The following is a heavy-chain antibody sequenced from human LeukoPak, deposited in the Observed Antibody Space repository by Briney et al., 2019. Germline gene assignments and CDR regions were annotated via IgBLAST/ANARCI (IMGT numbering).Heavy chain of an antibody. J-gene: IGHJ4*02. CDR3: ARRGGSGNYYFDY. Sequence: GGSLRLSCAASGFTFSSYWVHWVRQAPGKGLVWVSRINSDGSITTYADSVKGRFTISRDNAKNTLYLQMNSLRAEDTAVYYRARRGGSGNYYFDYWGQGTLVTVSS. CDR2: INSDGSIT. CDR1: GFTFSSYW. V-gene: IGHV3-74*01. D-gene: IGHD1-26*01.